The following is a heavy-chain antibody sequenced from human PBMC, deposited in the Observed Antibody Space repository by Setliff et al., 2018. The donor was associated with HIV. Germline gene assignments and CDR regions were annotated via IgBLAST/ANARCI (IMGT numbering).Heavy chain of an antibody. D-gene: IGHD5-18*01. CDR3: ARRGYSYGYADAFDI. V-gene: IGHV4-30-4*02. J-gene: IGHJ3*02. CDR2: IYYSGDT. CDR1: GASVNSDDYY. Sequence: SETLSLTCTVSGASVNSDDYYWSWIRQTPGKGLEWIGYIYYSGDTYYNATLQSRATILLDTSKNQFSLKLSSVTAADTAVYYCARRGYSYGYADAFDIWGQGTMVTVSS.